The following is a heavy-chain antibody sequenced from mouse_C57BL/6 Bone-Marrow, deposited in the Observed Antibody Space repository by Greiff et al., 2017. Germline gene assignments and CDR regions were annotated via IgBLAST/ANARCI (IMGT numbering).Heavy chain of an antibody. CDR1: GFTFSSYA. J-gene: IGHJ4*01. CDR2: ISDGGSYT. CDR3: ARYPNNYGSNLYYAMDY. D-gene: IGHD1-1*01. Sequence: EVQRVESGGGLVKPGGSLKLSCAASGFTFSSYAMSWVRQTPEKRLEWVATISDGGSYTYYPDNVKGRFTISRDNAKNNLYLQMSHLKSEDTAMYYCARYPNNYGSNLYYAMDYWGQGTSVTVSS. V-gene: IGHV5-4*01.